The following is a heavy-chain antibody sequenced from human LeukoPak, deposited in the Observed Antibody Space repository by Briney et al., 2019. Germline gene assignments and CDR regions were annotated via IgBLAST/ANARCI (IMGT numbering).Heavy chain of an antibody. D-gene: IGHD1-26*01. J-gene: IGHJ4*02. CDR3: AKDDASYWDRFDY. V-gene: IGHV3-30*02. Sequence: GGSLRLSCAASGFTFSSYGMHWVRQAPGKGLEWVAFIRYDGSNKYYADSVKGRFTISRDNSKNTLYLQMNSLRAEDTAVYYCAKDDASYWDRFDYWGQGTLVTVSS. CDR1: GFTFSSYG. CDR2: IRYDGSNK.